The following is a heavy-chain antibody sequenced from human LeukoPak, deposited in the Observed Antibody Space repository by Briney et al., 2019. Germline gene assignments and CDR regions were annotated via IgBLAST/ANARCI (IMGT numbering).Heavy chain of an antibody. Sequence: GGSLRLSCAASGFTFSSYGMHWVRQAPGKGLEWVAFIRYDGSNKYYADSVKGRFTISRDNSKNTLYLQMNSLRAEDTAVYYCVRILEGYSYYMDAWGKGTTVIVSS. V-gene: IGHV3-30*02. CDR2: IRYDGSNK. J-gene: IGHJ6*03. CDR3: VRILEGYSYYMDA. CDR1: GFTFSSYG.